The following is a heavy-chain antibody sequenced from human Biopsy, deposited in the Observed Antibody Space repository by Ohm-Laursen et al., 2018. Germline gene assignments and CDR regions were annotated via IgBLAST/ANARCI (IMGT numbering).Heavy chain of an antibody. CDR1: GYTFTGYH. CDR3: TRGGYYYDSLAYYYWFDP. D-gene: IGHD3-22*01. V-gene: IGHV1-2*02. Sequence: SSVKVSSKASGYTFTGYHVNSGRQAPGHGLEGMGGFNAKSGVTNYAQKFQGRVTMTRDTSISTAYVDLSSLRSDDTAVYYCTRGGYYYDSLAYYYWFDPWGQGTLVIVSS. CDR2: FNAKSGVT. J-gene: IGHJ5*02.